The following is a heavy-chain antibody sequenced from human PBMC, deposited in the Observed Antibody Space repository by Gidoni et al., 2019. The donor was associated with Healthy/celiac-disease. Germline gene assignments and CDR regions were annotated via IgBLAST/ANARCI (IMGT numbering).Heavy chain of an antibody. V-gene: IGHV1-46*01. J-gene: IGHJ4*02. CDR2: INPSGGST. CDR3: ARDGGYGSGSYPCGY. CDR1: VYPFTSYY. D-gene: IGHD3-10*01. Sequence: QVQLVQSGAEVKKPGASVQVSCKASVYPFTSYYRHWVRQAPGQGLEWMGIINPSGGSTSYAQKFQGRVTMTRDTSTSTVYMELSSLRSEDTAVYYCARDGGYGSGSYPCGYWGQGTLVTVSS.